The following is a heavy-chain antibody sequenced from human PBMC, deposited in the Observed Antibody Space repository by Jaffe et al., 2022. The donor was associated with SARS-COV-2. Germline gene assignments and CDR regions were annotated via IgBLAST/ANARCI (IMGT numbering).Heavy chain of an antibody. CDR3: AKRAKDYYDSSGLREEDFDI. D-gene: IGHD3-22*01. CDR2: ISYDGSDK. CDR1: GFTFSSYG. V-gene: IGHV3-30*18. Sequence: QVQLVESGGGVVQPGRSLRLSCAASGFTFSSYGIHWVRQAPGKGLEWVAVISYDGSDKYYADSVKGRFTISRDNSKNTLYLQMNSLRAEDTAVYYCAKRAKDYYDSSGLREEDFDIWGQGTMVTVSS. J-gene: IGHJ3*02.